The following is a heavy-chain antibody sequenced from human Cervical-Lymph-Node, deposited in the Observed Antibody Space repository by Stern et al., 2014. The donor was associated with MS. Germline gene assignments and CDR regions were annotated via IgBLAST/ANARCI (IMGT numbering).Heavy chain of an antibody. D-gene: IGHD6-13*01. J-gene: IGHJ4*02. Sequence: VQLLESGAEVKKPGASVKVSCKASGDTFPSYYMPWVRQAPGQGLECLGIINPSGGSTHYAQKVQGRVTMTRDTSTSTVFMELSSLRSEDTAVYFCATYSSNWSPPWYWGQGTLVTVSS. CDR2: INPSGGST. V-gene: IGHV1-46*01. CDR1: GDTFPSYY. CDR3: ATYSSNWSPPWY.